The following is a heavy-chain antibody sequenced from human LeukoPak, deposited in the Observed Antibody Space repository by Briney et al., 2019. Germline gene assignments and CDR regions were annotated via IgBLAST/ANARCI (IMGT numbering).Heavy chain of an antibody. V-gene: IGHV4-59*12. CDR3: ARGRSSSSTSLDY. CDR1: GGSISSYY. D-gene: IGHD6-6*01. Sequence: SETLSLTCTVSGGSISSYYWSWIRQPPGKGLEWIGYIYYSGSTNYNPSLKSRVTISVDTSKNQFSLKLSSVTAADTAVYYCARGRSSSSTSLDYWGQGTLVTVSS. J-gene: IGHJ4*02. CDR2: IYYSGST.